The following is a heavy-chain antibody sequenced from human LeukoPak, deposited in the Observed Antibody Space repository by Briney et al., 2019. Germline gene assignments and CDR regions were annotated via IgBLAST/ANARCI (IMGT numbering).Heavy chain of an antibody. J-gene: IGHJ5*02. D-gene: IGHD2-21*02. CDR3: TKEWSIGGGDGGDYCFDP. CDR2: ISGSGGST. CDR1: GFTFSNYA. V-gene: IGHV3-23*01. Sequence: GGSLRLSCAASGFTFSNYAMSWVRQAPGKGLEWVSAISGSGGSTYYADSVKGRFTISRDNSKNTLYLQMNSLRADDTAVYYCTKEWSIGGGDGGDYCFDPWGQGTLVTVSS.